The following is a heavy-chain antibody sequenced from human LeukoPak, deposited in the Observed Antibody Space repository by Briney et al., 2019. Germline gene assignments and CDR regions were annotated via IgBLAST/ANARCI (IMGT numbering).Heavy chain of an antibody. CDR1: GFTFSNYA. J-gene: IGHJ4*02. CDR2: ISGNGVSP. Sequence: GGSLRLSCAASGFTFSNYAMSWVRQAPGKGLGWVSLISGNGVSPYYADSVKGRFTISRDNSKNTMYLQMNSLRAEDTAVYYCAKAFGGYCFDYWGQGTLVTVSS. V-gene: IGHV3-23*01. CDR3: AKAFGGYCFDY. D-gene: IGHD3-10*01.